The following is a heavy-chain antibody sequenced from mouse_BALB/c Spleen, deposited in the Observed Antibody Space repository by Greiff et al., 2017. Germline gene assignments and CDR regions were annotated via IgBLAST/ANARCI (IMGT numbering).Heavy chain of an antibody. CDR3: ARAAYYYAMDY. J-gene: IGHJ4*01. CDR2: ISSGGST. V-gene: IGHV5-6-5*01. CDR1: GFTFSSYA. Sequence: EVQLVESGGGLVKPGGSLKLSCAASGFTFSSYAMSWVRQTPEKRLEWVASISSGGSTYYPDSVKGRFTISRDNARNILYLQMSSLRSEDTAMYYCARAAYYYAMDYWGQGTSVTVSS.